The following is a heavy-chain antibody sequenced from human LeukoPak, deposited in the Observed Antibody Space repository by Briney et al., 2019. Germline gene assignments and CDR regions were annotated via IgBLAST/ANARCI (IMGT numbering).Heavy chain of an antibody. D-gene: IGHD3-22*01. CDR2: IYYSGST. CDR1: GFTVSSNY. Sequence: GSLRLSCAASGFTVSSNYMSWVRQPPGKGLEWIGSIYYSGSTYYNPSLKSRVTISVDTSKNQFSLKLSSVTAADTAVYYCARHTYYYDRYFDYWDRGTLVTVSS. J-gene: IGHJ4*02. CDR3: ARHTYYYDRYFDY. V-gene: IGHV4-39*01.